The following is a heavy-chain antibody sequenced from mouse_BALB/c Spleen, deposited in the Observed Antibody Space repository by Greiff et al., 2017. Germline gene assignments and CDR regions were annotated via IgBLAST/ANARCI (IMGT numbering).Heavy chain of an antibody. CDR2: IWAGGST. J-gene: IGHJ4*01. Sequence: QVQLQQSGPGLVAPSQSLSITCTVSGFSLTSYGVHWVRQPPGKGLEWLGVIWAGGSTNYNSAHMSRLSISKDNSKSQVFLKMNSLQTDDTAMDYCAREAMISYAMDYWGQGTSVTVSS. CDR3: AREAMISYAMDY. CDR1: GFSLTSYG. D-gene: IGHD2-4*01. V-gene: IGHV2-9*02.